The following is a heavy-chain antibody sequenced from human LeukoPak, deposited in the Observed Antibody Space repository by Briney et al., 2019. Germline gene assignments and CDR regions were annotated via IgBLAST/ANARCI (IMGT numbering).Heavy chain of an antibody. D-gene: IGHD2-8*01. J-gene: IGHJ4*02. CDR3: ARSGTKTNGFDH. Sequence: ASVKVSCKASGYAFTGYYMHWVRQAPGQGLEGMGWINPNSGGTNYAQKCQGRVTMTRDTSISTAYMEMNRLRSDDTAMYYCARSGTKTNGFDHWGQGTLVTVSS. CDR1: GYAFTGYY. CDR2: INPNSGGT. V-gene: IGHV1-2*02.